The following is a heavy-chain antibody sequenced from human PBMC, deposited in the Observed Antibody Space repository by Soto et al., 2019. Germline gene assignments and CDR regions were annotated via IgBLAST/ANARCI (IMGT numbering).Heavy chain of an antibody. J-gene: IGHJ5*02. D-gene: IGHD2-15*01. CDR3: ATLGGYCSGGSSRRPSIWFDP. CDR1: GGSISSYY. V-gene: IGHV4-39*01. CDR2: IYYSGST. Sequence: SETLSLTCTVSGGSISSYYWGWIRRPPGKGLEWIGTIYYSGSTYYNPSLKSRLTISVDTSKNQFSLKLSSVTAADTAVYYCATLGGYCSGGSSRRPSIWFDPWGQGTLVTVSS.